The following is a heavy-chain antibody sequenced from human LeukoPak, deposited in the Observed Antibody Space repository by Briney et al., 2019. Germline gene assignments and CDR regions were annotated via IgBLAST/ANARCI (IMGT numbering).Heavy chain of an antibody. CDR3: ARDPPTEEITIFGVAYYSYGMDV. CDR2: INPNSGGT. CDR1: GYTFTGYY. D-gene: IGHD3-3*01. J-gene: IGHJ6*02. V-gene: IGHV1-2*02. Sequence: ASVKVSCKASGYTFTGYYMHWVRQAPGQGLEWMGWINPNSGGTNYAQKFQGRVTMTRDTSISTAYMELSRLRSDDTAVYYCARDPPTEEITIFGVAYYSYGMDVWGQGTTVTVSS.